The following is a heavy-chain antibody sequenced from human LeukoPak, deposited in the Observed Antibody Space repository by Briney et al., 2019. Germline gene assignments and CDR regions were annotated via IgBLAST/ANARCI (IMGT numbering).Heavy chain of an antibody. CDR2: ISGSGGST. J-gene: IGHJ4*02. Sequence: GGSLRLSCAASGFTFSSYAMSWVRQAPGKGLEWVSAISGSGGSTYYADSVKGRFTISRDNSKNTLYLQMNSLRAEDTAAYYCAKLHDFWSGYSYYWGQGTLVTVSS. D-gene: IGHD3-3*01. CDR1: GFTFSSYA. CDR3: AKLHDFWSGYSYY. V-gene: IGHV3-23*01.